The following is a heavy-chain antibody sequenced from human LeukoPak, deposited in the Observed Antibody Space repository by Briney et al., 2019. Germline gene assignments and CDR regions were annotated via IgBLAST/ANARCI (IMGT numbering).Heavy chain of an antibody. Sequence: GGSLRLSCAASGFTFSNYWMHWVRQAPGKGLVWVSRITGDGSGTTYADFVKGGFTISRDNAKNTLYLQINGLRAEDTAVYYCARDRGYSYGRPFDYWGQGTLVTVSS. V-gene: IGHV3-74*01. CDR3: ARDRGYSYGRPFDY. CDR2: ITGDGSGT. CDR1: GFTFSNYW. J-gene: IGHJ4*02. D-gene: IGHD5-18*01.